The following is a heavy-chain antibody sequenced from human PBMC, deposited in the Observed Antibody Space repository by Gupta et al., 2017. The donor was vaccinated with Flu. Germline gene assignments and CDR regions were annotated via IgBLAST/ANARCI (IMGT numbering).Heavy chain of an antibody. CDR1: GFSFSNYG. J-gene: IGHJ6*02. V-gene: IGHV3-30*18. Sequence: QEQVVESGGGVVQPGRSLRLSCAASGFSFSNYGIHWVRQAPGKGLEWVTDISYDGSSKNYADSVKGRFTISRDNSKNTLYLEMNSLTTEDTAVYYCAKDWKWNYNIYGMNVWGQGTTVTVSS. CDR3: AKDWKWNYNIYGMNV. CDR2: ISYDGSSK. D-gene: IGHD3-10*01.